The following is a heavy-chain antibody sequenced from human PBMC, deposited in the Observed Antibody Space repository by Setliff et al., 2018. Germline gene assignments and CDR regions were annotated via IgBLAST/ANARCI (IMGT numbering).Heavy chain of an antibody. Sequence: ASVKVSCKASGYTFTSYGFSWVRQAPGQGLEWMGWISCYNCNTNYAQKVQGRVTMTTDTSTGTIYMELRSLRSDDTAVYYCARGAAYCTNGVCDRNYFDYWGQGTLVTVSS. D-gene: IGHD2-8*01. CDR3: ARGAAYCTNGVCDRNYFDY. J-gene: IGHJ4*02. CDR2: ISCYNCNT. V-gene: IGHV1-18*01. CDR1: GYTFTSYG.